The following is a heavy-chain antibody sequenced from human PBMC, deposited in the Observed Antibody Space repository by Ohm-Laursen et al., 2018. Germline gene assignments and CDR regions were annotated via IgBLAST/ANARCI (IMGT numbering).Heavy chain of an antibody. Sequence: SLRLSCAASGFTFSSYSMNWGRQAPGKGLEWVSSISSSSSYIYYADSVKGRFTISRDNSKNTLFLQMSSLRAEDTAVYYCASLGYCSGGSCLWAFDIWGQGTMVTVSS. D-gene: IGHD2-15*01. J-gene: IGHJ3*02. V-gene: IGHV3-21*04. CDR3: ASLGYCSGGSCLWAFDI. CDR2: ISSSSSYI. CDR1: GFTFSSYS.